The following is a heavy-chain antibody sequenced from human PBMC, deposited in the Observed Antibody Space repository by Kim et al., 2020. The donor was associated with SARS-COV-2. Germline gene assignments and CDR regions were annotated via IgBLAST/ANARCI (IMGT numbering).Heavy chain of an antibody. Sequence: GGSLRLSCAASGFTFSSYSMNWVRQAPGKGLEWVSSISSSSSYIYYADSVKGRFTISRDNAKNSLYLQMNSLRAEDTAVYYCAKDEGYCSSTSCYFGMDVWGQGTTVTVSS. D-gene: IGHD2-2*01. CDR2: ISSSSSYI. CDR1: GFTFSSYS. V-gene: IGHV3-21*01. CDR3: AKDEGYCSSTSCYFGMDV. J-gene: IGHJ6*02.